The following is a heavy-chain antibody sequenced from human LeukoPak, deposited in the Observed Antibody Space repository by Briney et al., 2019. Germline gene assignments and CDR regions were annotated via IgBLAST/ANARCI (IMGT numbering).Heavy chain of an antibody. CDR1: GFTFSNYA. Sequence: GGSLRLSCAASGFTFSNYAMHWVRQAPGKGLEYVSTITTNGDRTYYANSVKGRFTISRDNSKNTLYLQMGSLRAEDTAVYYCARANCGGDCFPYYFDYWGQGTLVTVSS. J-gene: IGHJ4*02. CDR2: ITTNGDRT. CDR3: ARANCGGDCFPYYFDY. D-gene: IGHD2-21*02. V-gene: IGHV3-64*01.